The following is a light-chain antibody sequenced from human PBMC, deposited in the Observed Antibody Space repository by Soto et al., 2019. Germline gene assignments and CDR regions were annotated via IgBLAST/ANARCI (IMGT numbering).Light chain of an antibody. CDR1: QSVSTY. Sequence: EIVLTQSPSTLSLSPGESATISCRASQSVSTYLAWYQQKPGQSPRLLISGASNRATGIPARFSGSGSGTDFTLTINTLEPEAFAVYYCQQHANWPPMYTFGQGTKLEI. CDR3: QQHANWPPMYT. J-gene: IGKJ2*01. CDR2: GAS. V-gene: IGKV3-11*01.